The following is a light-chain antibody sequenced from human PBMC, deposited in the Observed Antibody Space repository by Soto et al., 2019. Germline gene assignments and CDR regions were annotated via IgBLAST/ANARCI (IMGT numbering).Light chain of an antibody. Sequence: DIQMSQSPSSLSASLGDRVTITCRASQSISIFLNWYQQKPGKAPRLLIYTASSLQSGVPSRFSGSGSGTDFTLNISSLQPEDFATYYCQQSYSIPPITFGQGTRLEIK. CDR1: QSISIF. J-gene: IGKJ5*01. CDR3: QQSYSIPPIT. V-gene: IGKV1-39*01. CDR2: TAS.